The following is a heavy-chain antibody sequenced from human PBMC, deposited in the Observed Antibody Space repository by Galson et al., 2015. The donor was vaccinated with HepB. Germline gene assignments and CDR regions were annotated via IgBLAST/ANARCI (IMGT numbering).Heavy chain of an antibody. J-gene: IGHJ3*02. CDR3: TTAVGNWWSDAFDI. Sequence: SLRHSCADYGVTFSNARMSCVGQAPGKELEWVRRIKSKTDGGTTDYAAPVKGRFTVSRDDSKNTLYLQMNSLKTEDTAAYYCTTAVGNWWSDAFDIWGQGTMVTVSS. V-gene: IGHV3-15*01. CDR1: GVTFSNAR. CDR2: IKSKTDGGTT. D-gene: IGHD2-15*01.